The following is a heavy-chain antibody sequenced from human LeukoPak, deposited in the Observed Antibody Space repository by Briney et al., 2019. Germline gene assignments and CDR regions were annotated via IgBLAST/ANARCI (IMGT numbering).Heavy chain of an antibody. CDR2: ISSSGSTI. D-gene: IGHD2-21*02. V-gene: IGHV3-48*03. CDR1: GFTFSSYE. J-gene: IGHJ3*02. CDR3: ARDRAYCGGDCYWAFDI. Sequence: GVSLRFTCAAAGFTFSSYEMNWVRQAPGKGLEWGSYISSSGSTIYYADSVKGRFTISRDNAKSSLYLQMNSRRAEDTAVYYCARDRAYCGGDCYWAFDIWGQGTMVTVSS.